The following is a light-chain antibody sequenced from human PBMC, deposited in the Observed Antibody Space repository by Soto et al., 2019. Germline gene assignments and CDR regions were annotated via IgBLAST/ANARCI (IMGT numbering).Light chain of an antibody. J-gene: IGLJ2*01. CDR2: GNI. Sequence: QSVLTQPPSVSGAPGQRVTISCTGSSSNIGAGYDVHWYQQVPGTAPKLLIYGNINRPSGVPDRFSGSKSGTSASLAITGLQADDAADYYRQSYDSSLTVVFGGGTKLTVL. CDR1: SSNIGAGYD. CDR3: QSYDSSLTVV. V-gene: IGLV1-40*01.